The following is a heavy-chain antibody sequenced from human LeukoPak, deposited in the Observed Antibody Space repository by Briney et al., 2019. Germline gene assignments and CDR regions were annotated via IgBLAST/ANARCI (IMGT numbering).Heavy chain of an antibody. D-gene: IGHD4-17*01. V-gene: IGHV5-51*01. CDR2: IYPGDSDT. CDR1: GYSFTSYW. Sequence: RGESLKISCKGSGYSFTSYWIGWVRQMPGKGLEWMGIIYPGDSDTRYSPSFQGQVTISADKSISTAYLQWSSLKASDTAMYYCARHAGAYGDHNYYFDYWGQGTLVTVSS. J-gene: IGHJ4*02. CDR3: ARHAGAYGDHNYYFDY.